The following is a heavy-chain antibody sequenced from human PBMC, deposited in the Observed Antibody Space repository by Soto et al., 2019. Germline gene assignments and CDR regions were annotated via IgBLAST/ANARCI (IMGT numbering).Heavy chain of an antibody. J-gene: IGHJ4*02. CDR3: ARDPGGHYCTSTSCLYFFDH. D-gene: IGHD2-2*01. V-gene: IGHV3-23*01. Sequence: EVQLLESGGALVQPGGSLRLSCAASGCTYSNHAMNWVRQAPGKGLEWVSTISDSGSTYYADSVKGRFTISRDNSKNTLYLQMNSLRAEDTAVYYCARDPGGHYCTSTSCLYFFDHCGQGTLVIVSS. CDR1: GCTYSNHA. CDR2: ISDSGST.